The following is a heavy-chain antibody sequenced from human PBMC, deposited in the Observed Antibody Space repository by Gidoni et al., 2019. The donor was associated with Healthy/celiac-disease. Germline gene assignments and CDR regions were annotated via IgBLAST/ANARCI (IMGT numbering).Heavy chain of an antibody. J-gene: IGHJ4*02. V-gene: IGHV3-30*18. CDR2: ISYDGSNK. Sequence: VVQPGRSLRLSCAASGFTFSSYGMHWVRQAPGKGLEWVAVISYDGSNKYYADSVKGRFTISRDNSKNTLYLQMNSLRAEDTAVYYCAKCAIAVAGYFDYWGQGTLVTVSS. CDR1: GFTFSSYG. CDR3: AKCAIAVAGYFDY. D-gene: IGHD6-19*01.